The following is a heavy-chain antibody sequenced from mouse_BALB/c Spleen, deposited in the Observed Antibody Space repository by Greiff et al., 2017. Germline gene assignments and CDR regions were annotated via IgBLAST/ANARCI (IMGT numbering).Heavy chain of an antibody. J-gene: IGHJ4*01. Sequence: EVKVEESGGGLVKPGGSLKLSCAASGFTFSSYAMSWVRQTPEKRLEWVASISSGGSTYYPDSVKGRFTISRDNARNILYLQMSSLRSEDTAMYYCVVPYHGQGVMGYWGQGTSVTVSS. CDR2: ISSGGST. D-gene: IGHD1-1*01. CDR1: GFTFSSYA. V-gene: IGHV5-6-5*01. CDR3: VVPYHGQGVMGY.